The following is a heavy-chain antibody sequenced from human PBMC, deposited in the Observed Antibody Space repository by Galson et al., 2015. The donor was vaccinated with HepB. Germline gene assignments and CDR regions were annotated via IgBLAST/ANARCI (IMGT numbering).Heavy chain of an antibody. D-gene: IGHD1-26*01. J-gene: IGHJ4*02. CDR1: RYIFTNYP. CDR3: ARELTGSYDY. V-gene: IGHV1-3*01. CDR2: INAANGNT. Sequence: SVKVSCKASRYIFTNYPINWVRQAPGQGLEWMGWINAANGNTKYSEKFQGRVTISRDTSATTAYMDLSSLRSEDTAVYYCARELTGSYDYWGQGTLVTVSS.